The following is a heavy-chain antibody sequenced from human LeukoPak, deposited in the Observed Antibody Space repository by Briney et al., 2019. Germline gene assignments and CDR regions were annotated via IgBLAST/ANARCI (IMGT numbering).Heavy chain of an antibody. J-gene: IGHJ4*02. CDR2: INPNSGGT. V-gene: IGHV1-2*02. CDR1: GYTFTGYY. CDR3: ATGLITMVRGVIKDY. D-gene: IGHD3-10*01. Sequence: EASVKVSCKASGYTFTGYYMHWVRQAPGQGLEWMGWINPNSGGTNYAQKFQGRVTMTRDTSISTAYMELSRLRSDDTAVYYCATGLITMVRGVIKDYWGQGTLVTVSS.